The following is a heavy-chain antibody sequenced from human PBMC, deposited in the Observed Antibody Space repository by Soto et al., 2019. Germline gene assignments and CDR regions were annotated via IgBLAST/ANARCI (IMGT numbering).Heavy chain of an antibody. CDR1: GFTFSTYA. J-gene: IGHJ4*02. D-gene: IGHD2-21*01. V-gene: IGHV3-23*01. Sequence: PGGSLRPSCASSGFTFSTYAMNLVRQAPGKGLEWVAGISGSDHGTYYADSVKGRFTISRDNSRSTLYLQMNSLRAEDTAIYYCAKDGLFLEVPPASLSYWGQGTLVTVSS. CDR3: AKDGLFLEVPPASLSY. CDR2: ISGSDHGT.